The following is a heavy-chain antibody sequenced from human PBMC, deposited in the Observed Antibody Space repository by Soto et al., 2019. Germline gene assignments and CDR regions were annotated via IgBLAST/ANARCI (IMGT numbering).Heavy chain of an antibody. V-gene: IGHV1-18*04. J-gene: IGHJ6*02. CDR2: ISAYNGNT. CDR3: ARDRGGGPGLYYYYGMDV. Sequence: QVQLVQSGAEVKKPGASVKVSCKASGYTFTSYGISWVRQAPGQGLEWMGWISAYNGNTNYAQKLQGRVTMTTDTYTSTAYMELRSLRSDDTAVYYCARDRGGGPGLYYYYGMDVWGQGTTVTVSS. D-gene: IGHD2-15*01. CDR1: GYTFTSYG.